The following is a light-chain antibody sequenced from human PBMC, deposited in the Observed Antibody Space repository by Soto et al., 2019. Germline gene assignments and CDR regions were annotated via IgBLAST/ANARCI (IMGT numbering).Light chain of an antibody. CDR2: WAS. CDR3: LQHYSHPWT. Sequence: DIVMTQSPDSLAVSLGERATINCKSSQSVLYSSNNKNSLAWYQQKSGQPPKLLIYWASLRESGVTDRFSGSASGTDFTITITSPHTEDQSVYYGLQHYSHPWTFGQGTKVEIQ. J-gene: IGKJ1*01. V-gene: IGKV4-1*01. CDR1: QSVLYSSNNKNS.